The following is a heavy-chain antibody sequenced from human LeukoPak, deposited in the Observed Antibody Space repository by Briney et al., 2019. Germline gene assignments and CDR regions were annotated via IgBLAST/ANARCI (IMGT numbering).Heavy chain of an antibody. J-gene: IGHJ6*02. D-gene: IGHD2-8*01. Sequence: PSETLSLTCTVSGGSISSGGYYWSWIRQHPGKGLEWIGYIYYSGSTYYNPSLKSRVTISVDTSKNQFSLKLSSVTAADTAVYYCARRWESAGYCTNGVCFYYYYYGMDVWGQGTTVTVSS. CDR2: IYYSGST. V-gene: IGHV4-31*03. CDR1: GGSISSGGYY. CDR3: ARRWESAGYCTNGVCFYYYYYGMDV.